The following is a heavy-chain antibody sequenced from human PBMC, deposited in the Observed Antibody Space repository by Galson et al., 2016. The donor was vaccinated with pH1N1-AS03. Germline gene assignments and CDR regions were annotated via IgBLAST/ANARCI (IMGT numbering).Heavy chain of an antibody. J-gene: IGHJ1*01. Sequence: QSGAEVKKPGESLKISCKTSGYIFTSYWVAWVRHMPGKGLEWMGIIYPGDSDTRYSPSFQGQVTISADRSINTAYLQWSSLMASDTAVYSSARQVSDGYNGSFAYGGHGILVTFS. CDR3: ARQVSDGYNGSFAY. CDR1: GYIFTSYW. V-gene: IGHV5-51*01. CDR2: IYPGDSDT. D-gene: IGHD5-24*01.